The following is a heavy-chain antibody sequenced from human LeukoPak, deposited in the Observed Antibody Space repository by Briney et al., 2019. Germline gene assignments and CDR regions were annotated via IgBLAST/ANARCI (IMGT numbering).Heavy chain of an antibody. CDR2: IRYDGSNK. CDR1: GFTFSSYG. CDR3: AKEKAAPHDY. V-gene: IGHV3-30*02. Sequence: PGGSLRLSCAASGFTFSSYGMHWVRQAPGKGLEWVAFIRYDGSNKYYADSVKGRFAISRDNSKNTLYLQMNSLRAEDTAVYYCAKEKAAPHDYWGQGTLVTVSS. D-gene: IGHD6-13*01. J-gene: IGHJ4*02.